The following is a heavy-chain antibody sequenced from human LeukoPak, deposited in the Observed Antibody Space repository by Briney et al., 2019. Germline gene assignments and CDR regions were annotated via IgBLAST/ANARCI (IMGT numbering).Heavy chain of an antibody. CDR2: IKSKSERGTT. Sequence: GGSLRLSCAASGFTFSSGWMSWVRQAPGKGLEWVGRIKSKSERGTTDYAAPVKGRFTISRDGSTNTVYLHMNGLKTEDTAVYFCTSNLYCSTSSCYTLDNWGQGTLVAVSP. D-gene: IGHD2-2*02. V-gene: IGHV3-15*01. CDR1: GFTFSSGW. CDR3: TSNLYCSTSSCYTLDN. J-gene: IGHJ4*02.